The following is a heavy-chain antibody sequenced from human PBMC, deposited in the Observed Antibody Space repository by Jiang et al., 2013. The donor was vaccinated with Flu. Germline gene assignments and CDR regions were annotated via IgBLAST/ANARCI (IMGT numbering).Heavy chain of an antibody. CDR3: ARWKYSSSWYYQRSDY. J-gene: IGHJ4*02. Sequence: GPVKPSETLSLTCTVSGGSISSSSYYWGWIRQPPGKGLEWIGSIYYSGSTYYNPSLKSRVTISVDTSKNQFSLKLSSVTAADTAVYYCARWKYSSSWYYQRSDYWGQGTLVTVSS. D-gene: IGHD6-13*01. V-gene: IGHV4-39*01. CDR1: GGSISSSSYY. CDR2: IYYSGST.